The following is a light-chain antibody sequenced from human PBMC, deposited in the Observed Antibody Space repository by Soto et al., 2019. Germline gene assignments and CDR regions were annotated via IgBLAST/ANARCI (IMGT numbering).Light chain of an antibody. Sequence: DIVMTQSPDSLAVSLGERATINCKSSQSVLYSSNDKNYLAWYQQKPGQPPRLLIYWASTRESGVPDRFSGSGSGTDFTLTISSLQAEDVAVYYCQQHYNIPFTFGPGTKVDI. CDR1: QSVLYSSNDKNY. CDR2: WAS. V-gene: IGKV4-1*01. CDR3: QQHYNIPFT. J-gene: IGKJ3*01.